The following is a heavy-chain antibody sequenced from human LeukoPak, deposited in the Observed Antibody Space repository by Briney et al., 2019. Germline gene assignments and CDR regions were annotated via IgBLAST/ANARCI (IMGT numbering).Heavy chain of an antibody. CDR1: GGSISSSCW. Sequence: SETLSLTCAVSGGSISSSCWWSWVRQPPGKGLEWIGEMYHSGSANYNPSLKSRVTISVDKSENELSLTLTSVTAADTAVYYCARKKYSSTSYIEDWFDSWGQGTLVTVSS. D-gene: IGHD6-13*01. J-gene: IGHJ5*01. CDR3: ARKKYSSTSYIEDWFDS. V-gene: IGHV4-4*02. CDR2: MYHSGSA.